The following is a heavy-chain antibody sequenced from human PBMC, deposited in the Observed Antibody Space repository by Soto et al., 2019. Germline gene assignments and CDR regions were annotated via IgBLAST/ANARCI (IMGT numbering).Heavy chain of an antibody. J-gene: IGHJ6*02. CDR2: IYPGDSDT. D-gene: IGHD6-6*01. CDR3: ASLFEYSSSSSDYDYGMDV. V-gene: IGHV5-51*01. CDR1: GYSFTSYW. Sequence: GESLKISCTGVGYSFTSYWIGWVRQMPGKVLEWVGSIYPGDSDTRYSPSFQGHGTISADKAVTTAYLQWSSLKASDTAMYHCASLFEYSSSSSDYDYGMDVWGQGTTVTVSS.